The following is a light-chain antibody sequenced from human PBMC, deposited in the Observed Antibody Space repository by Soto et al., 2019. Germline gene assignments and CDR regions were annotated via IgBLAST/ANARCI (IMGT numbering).Light chain of an antibody. CDR3: QQYTDWPLT. Sequence: EVVMTQSPATLSVSPGERATLSGRARQSVTSNYLAWYQQKPGQAPRLLIYGVSSRATGVPDRFSGSGSGTDFTLTISRLEPEDFAVYYCQQYTDWPLTFGQGTKVDI. CDR2: GVS. J-gene: IGKJ1*01. CDR1: QSVTSNY. V-gene: IGKV3-20*01.